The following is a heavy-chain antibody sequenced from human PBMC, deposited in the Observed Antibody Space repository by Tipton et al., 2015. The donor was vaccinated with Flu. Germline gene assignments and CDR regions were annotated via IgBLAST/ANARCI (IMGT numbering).Heavy chain of an antibody. J-gene: IGHJ4*02. CDR3: AKIKRSAAWYVDY. Sequence: TLSLTCAVYAGSLSGHHWSWIRQPPGKGPEWIGEINHSGSTNYNPSLKSRVTMSVDTFKNQFSLTLSSVTAADTAIFYCAKIKRSAAWYVDYWGQGTLVTVSS. CDR1: AGSLSGHH. V-gene: IGHV4-34*01. D-gene: IGHD6-13*01. CDR2: INHSGST.